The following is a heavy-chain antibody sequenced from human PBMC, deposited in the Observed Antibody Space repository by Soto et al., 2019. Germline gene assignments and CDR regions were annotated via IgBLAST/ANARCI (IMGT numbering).Heavy chain of an antibody. V-gene: IGHV4-39*01. Sequence: SETLSLTCTVSGGSISSSSYYWGWIRQPPGKGLEWIGSIYYSGSTYYNPSLKSRVTKSVDTSKKQFSLKLSSVTAADTAVYYCARQLLNDYSNLGWFDPWGQGTLVTVSS. D-gene: IGHD4-4*01. CDR3: ARQLLNDYSNLGWFDP. CDR1: GGSISSSSYY. J-gene: IGHJ5*02. CDR2: IYYSGST.